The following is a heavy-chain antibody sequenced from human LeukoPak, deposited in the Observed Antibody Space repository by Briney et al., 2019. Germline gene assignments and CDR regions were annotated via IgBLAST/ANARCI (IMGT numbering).Heavy chain of an antibody. CDR3: AKTIAVAGTGFDY. CDR1: GFTFSSYS. D-gene: IGHD6-19*01. J-gene: IGHJ4*02. CDR2: ISSSSSYI. Sequence: NPGGSLRLSCAASGFTFSSYSMNWVRQAPGKGLEWVSSISSSSSYIYYADSVEGRFTISRDNSKNTLYLQMNSLRAEDTAVYYCAKTIAVAGTGFDYWGQGTLVTVSS. V-gene: IGHV3-21*01.